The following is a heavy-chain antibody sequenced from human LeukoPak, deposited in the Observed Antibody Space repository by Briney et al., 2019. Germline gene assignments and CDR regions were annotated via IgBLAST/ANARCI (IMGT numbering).Heavy chain of an antibody. D-gene: IGHD2-15*01. J-gene: IGHJ4*02. Sequence: VASVKVSCKASGYTFTSYGISWARQAPGQGLEWMGWISAYSGNTNYAQKLQGRVTMTTDTSTSTAYMELRSLRSDDTAVYYCARIVETHFDYWGQGTLVTVSS. CDR2: ISAYSGNT. CDR1: GYTFTSYG. V-gene: IGHV1-18*04. CDR3: ARIVETHFDY.